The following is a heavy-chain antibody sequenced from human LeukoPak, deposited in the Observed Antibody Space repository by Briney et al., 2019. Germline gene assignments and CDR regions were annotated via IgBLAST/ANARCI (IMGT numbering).Heavy chain of an antibody. Sequence: PGGSLRLSCAASGFTFSSYWMTWVRQAPGQGLEWMANIKPDGSEAYYVDSVKGRFTVSRDNANNSLYLQLNSLGAEDTAVYYCATRYCTIPACRASSYHCMDNWGKGTTVTVSS. V-gene: IGHV3-7*01. D-gene: IGHD2-8*01. J-gene: IGHJ6*03. CDR2: IKPDGSEA. CDR1: GFTFSSYW. CDR3: ATRYCTIPACRASSYHCMDN.